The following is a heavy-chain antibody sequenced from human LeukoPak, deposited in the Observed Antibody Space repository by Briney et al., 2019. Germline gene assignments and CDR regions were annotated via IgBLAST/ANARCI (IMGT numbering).Heavy chain of an antibody. CDR2: IIPILGIA. D-gene: IGHD1-26*01. J-gene: IGHJ4*02. CDR3: ARDHIVGATTVFDY. CDR1: GGTFSSYA. V-gene: IGHV1-69*04. Sequence: SVKVSCKASGGTFSSYAISWVRQAPGQGLEWMGRIIPILGIANYAQKFQGRVTITADKSTSTAYMELSSLRSEDTAVYYCARDHIVGATTVFDYWGQGTPVTVSS.